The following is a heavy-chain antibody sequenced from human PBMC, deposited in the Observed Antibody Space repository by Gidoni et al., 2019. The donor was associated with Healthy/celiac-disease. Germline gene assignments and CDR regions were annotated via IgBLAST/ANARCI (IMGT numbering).Heavy chain of an antibody. V-gene: IGHV3-15*01. J-gene: IGHJ4*02. CDR1: GFTFRNAW. Sequence: EVQLVESGGGLVKPGGSLRLSCAASGFTFRNAWMSWVRQAPGKGLEWVGRIKSKTDGGTTDYAAPVKGRFTISRDDSKNTLYLQMNSLKTEDTAVYYCTTAYDSSGYPFDYWGQGTLVTVSS. CDR2: IKSKTDGGTT. CDR3: TTAYDSSGYPFDY. D-gene: IGHD3-22*01.